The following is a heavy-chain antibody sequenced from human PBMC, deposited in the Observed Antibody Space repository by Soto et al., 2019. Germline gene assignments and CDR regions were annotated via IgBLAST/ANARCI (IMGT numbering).Heavy chain of an antibody. CDR3: AKSVQQWADYFDY. CDR2: INWNGGSE. V-gene: IGHV3-9*01. Sequence: EVQLLQSGGGVVQPGRSLRLSCVGSGFSFDDYAMHWVRQVQGKGLEWVAGINWNGGSEDSSDSVRGRFVIDRDNAKSSVYLDMMSLSGEDTAVDYGAKSVQQWADYFDYWGQGTRVSVST. J-gene: IGHJ4*02. D-gene: IGHD1-1*01. CDR1: GFSFDDYA.